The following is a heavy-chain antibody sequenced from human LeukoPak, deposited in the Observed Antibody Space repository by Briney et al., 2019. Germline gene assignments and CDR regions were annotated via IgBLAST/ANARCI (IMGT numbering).Heavy chain of an antibody. CDR2: ISYDGSNK. V-gene: IGHV3-30*03. CDR3: ARDTPVETNLIPGYYRY. CDR1: GFTFSSYG. D-gene: IGHD3-16*01. J-gene: IGHJ4*02. Sequence: PGGSLRLSCAASGFTFSSYGMHWVRQAPGKGLEWVAIISYDGSNKFYADSVKGRFTISRDNSKNTLDLQMNSLRAEDTAVYYCARDTPVETNLIPGYYRYWGQGTLVTVSS.